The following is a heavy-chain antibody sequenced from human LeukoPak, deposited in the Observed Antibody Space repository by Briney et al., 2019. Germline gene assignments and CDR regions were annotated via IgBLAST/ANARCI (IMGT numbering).Heavy chain of an antibody. D-gene: IGHD1-26*01. Sequence: PSETLSLTCTVSGGSISSYYWSWIRQSPGKGLEWIGYIFYIGSTNYNPSLKSRVTISVDTSKNQFSLKLSSVTAADTAVYYCASTRGSYSNWFDPWGQGTLVTVSS. CDR1: GGSISSYY. V-gene: IGHV4-59*08. CDR3: ASTRGSYSNWFDP. CDR2: IFYIGST. J-gene: IGHJ5*02.